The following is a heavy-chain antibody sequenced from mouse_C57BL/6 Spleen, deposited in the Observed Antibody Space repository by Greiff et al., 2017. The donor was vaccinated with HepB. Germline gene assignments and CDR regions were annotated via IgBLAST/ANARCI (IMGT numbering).Heavy chain of an antibody. D-gene: IGHD1-1*01. CDR1: GYAFTNYL. CDR2: INPGSGGT. CDR3: ARPDYYGSSFDY. V-gene: IGHV1-54*01. J-gene: IGHJ2*01. Sequence: QVQLQQSGAELVRPGTSVKVSCKASGYAFTNYLIEWVKQRPGQGLEWIGVINPGSGGTNYNEKFKGKATLTADKSSSTAYMQLSSLTSEDSAVYFCARPDYYGSSFDYWGQGTTLTVSS.